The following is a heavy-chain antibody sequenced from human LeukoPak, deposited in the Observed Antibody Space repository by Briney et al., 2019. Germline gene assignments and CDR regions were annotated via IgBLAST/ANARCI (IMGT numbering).Heavy chain of an antibody. CDR1: GFTFRSYA. CDR3: ARDPYDSSGYPMGY. J-gene: IGHJ4*02. D-gene: IGHD3-22*01. V-gene: IGHV3-30-3*01. Sequence: AGGSLRLSCAASGFTFRSYAVHWVRQAPGKGLEWVAGISYDASNKYYADSVKGRFTISRDNSKSTLSLQMNSLRAEDTTVYYCARDPYDSSGYPMGYWGQGTLVTVSS. CDR2: ISYDASNK.